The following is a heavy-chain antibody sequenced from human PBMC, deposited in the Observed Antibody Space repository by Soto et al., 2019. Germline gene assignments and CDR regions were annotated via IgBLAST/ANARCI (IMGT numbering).Heavy chain of an antibody. J-gene: IGHJ6*02. CDR2: IRSKAYGGTT. Sequence: SLRLSCEASGFTFSSYSMNWVRQAPGKGLEWVGFIRSKAYGGTTEYAASVKGRFTISRDDSKSIAYLQMNSLKTEDTAVYYCTRDKVLWFGELHYYGMDVWGQGTTVTVSS. CDR3: TRDKVLWFGELHYYGMDV. V-gene: IGHV3-49*04. D-gene: IGHD3-10*01. CDR1: GFTFSSYS.